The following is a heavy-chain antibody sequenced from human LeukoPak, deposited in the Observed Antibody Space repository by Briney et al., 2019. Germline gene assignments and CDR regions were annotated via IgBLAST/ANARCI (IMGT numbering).Heavy chain of an antibody. Sequence: PSQTLSLTCTVSGGSISSGSYYWSWIRQPAGKGLEWIGRIYTSGSINYNPPLKSRVTISVDTSKNQFSLKLSSVTAADTAVYYCARVMYNILTGYYWNAFDIWGQGTMVTVSS. J-gene: IGHJ3*02. CDR1: GGSISSGSYY. CDR3: ARVMYNILTGYYWNAFDI. V-gene: IGHV4-61*02. D-gene: IGHD3-9*01. CDR2: IYTSGSI.